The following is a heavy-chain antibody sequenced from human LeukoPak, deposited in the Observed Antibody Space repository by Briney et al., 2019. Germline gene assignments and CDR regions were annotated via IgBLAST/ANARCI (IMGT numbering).Heavy chain of an antibody. CDR1: GGSISSYY. D-gene: IGHD6-19*01. V-gene: IGHV4-59*01. Sequence: SETLSLTCTVSGGSISSYYWSWIRQPPGKGLEWIGYIYYSGSTNYNPSLKSRVTISVDTSKNQFSLKLSSETAADTAVYYCARVELLGSSGWPFDYWGQGTLVTVSS. J-gene: IGHJ4*02. CDR3: ARVELLGSSGWPFDY. CDR2: IYYSGST.